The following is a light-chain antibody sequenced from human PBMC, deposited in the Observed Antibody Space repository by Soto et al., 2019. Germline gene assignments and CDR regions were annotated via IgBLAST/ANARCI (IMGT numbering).Light chain of an antibody. Sequence: QSALNQPRSVSGSPGQSVTISCTGTSRDVGGYDYVSWYQQHPGKAPKLMISEVSKRPSGVPDRFSGSKSGNTASLTVSGLQAEDEADYDCSSYAGSVNVIFGGGTKLTVL. CDR2: EVS. V-gene: IGLV2-8*01. J-gene: IGLJ2*01. CDR3: SSYAGSVNVI. CDR1: SRDVGGYDY.